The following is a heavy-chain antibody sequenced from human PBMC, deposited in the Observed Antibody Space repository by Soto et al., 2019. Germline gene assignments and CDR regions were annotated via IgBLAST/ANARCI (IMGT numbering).Heavy chain of an antibody. CDR1: GGSISSYY. Sequence: SETLSLTCTVYGGSISSYYWSWIRQPPGKGLEWIGYIYYSGSTNYNPSLKSRVTISVDTSKNPFSLKLSSVTAADTAVYYCASDRDSGSYYDSWGQGTLVTVSS. CDR3: ASDRDSGSYYDS. CDR2: IYYSGST. J-gene: IGHJ4*02. D-gene: IGHD1-26*01. V-gene: IGHV4-59*01.